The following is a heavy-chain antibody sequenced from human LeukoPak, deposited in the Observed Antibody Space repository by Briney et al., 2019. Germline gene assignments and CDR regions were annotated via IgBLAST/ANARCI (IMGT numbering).Heavy chain of an antibody. V-gene: IGHV3-21*01. J-gene: IGHJ6*03. D-gene: IGHD3-10*01. CDR1: GFTLSSYS. CDR3: AYYGSGSDYYYMDV. Sequence: PGGALRLSCAASGFTLSSYSMNWVRQAPGKGLEWVSSISSSSSYIYYADSVKGRFTISRDNAKNSLYLQMNSLRAEDTAVYYCAYYGSGSDYYYMDVWGKGTTVTVSS. CDR2: ISSSSSYI.